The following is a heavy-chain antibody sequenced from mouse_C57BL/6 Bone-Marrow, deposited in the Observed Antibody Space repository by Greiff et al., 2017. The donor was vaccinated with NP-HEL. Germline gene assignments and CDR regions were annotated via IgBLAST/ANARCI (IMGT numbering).Heavy chain of an antibody. CDR3: AVYYYGSRV. V-gene: IGHV1-81*01. CDR1: GYTFTSYG. CDR2: IYPSSGNT. J-gene: IGHJ1*03. Sequence: QVQLQQPGAELARPGASVKLSCKASGYTFTSYGISWVKQRPGQGLEWIGEIYPSSGNTYYNEKFKGKATLTADKSSSTAYMELRSLTSEDSAVYFCAVYYYGSRVWGTGTTVTVSS. D-gene: IGHD1-1*01.